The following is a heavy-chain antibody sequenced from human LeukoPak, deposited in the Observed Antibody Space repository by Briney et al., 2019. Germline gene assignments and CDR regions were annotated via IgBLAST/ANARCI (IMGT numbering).Heavy chain of an antibody. Sequence: TGGSLRLSCVASGFAFSSSPMHWLRQAPGQGLEWVAVLSYDGTIKAYTDSVKGRFTISRDNSKNTLYLQMNSLRAEDTAVYYCARDGVGYGDYGVYYYYYGMDVWGQGTTVTVSS. D-gene: IGHD4-17*01. V-gene: IGHV3-30-3*01. J-gene: IGHJ6*02. CDR2: LSYDGTIK. CDR3: ARDGVGYGDYGVYYYYYGMDV. CDR1: GFAFSSSP.